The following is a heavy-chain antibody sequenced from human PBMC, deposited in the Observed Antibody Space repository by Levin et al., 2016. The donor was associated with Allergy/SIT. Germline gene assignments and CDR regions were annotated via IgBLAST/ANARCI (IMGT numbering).Heavy chain of an antibody. J-gene: IGHJ4*02. CDR2: VYYDGAT. V-gene: IGHV4-39*01. Sequence: SETLSLTCTVSVGSISHSYDYWGWVRQSPGKGLEWIANVYYDGATSYNPSLKSRLTISIDTSRNQFSLSLRSVTAADTAVYYCARHQYAPFDFWGRGTLVTVSS. CDR1: VGSISHSYDY. CDR3: ARHQYAPFDF.